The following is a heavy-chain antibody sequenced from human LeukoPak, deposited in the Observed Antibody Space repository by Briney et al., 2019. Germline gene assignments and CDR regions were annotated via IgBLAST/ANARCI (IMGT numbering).Heavy chain of an antibody. J-gene: IGHJ4*02. Sequence: GESLKISSKGSGYSFTTYWIGWVRQMPGKGLEWMGIIYPGDSDTRYSPSFQGQVTISADKSITTAYLQWSSLKASDTAIYYCARHGRYCSGGSCYSGLTYYFDYWGQGTLVTVSS. D-gene: IGHD2-15*01. CDR3: ARHGRYCSGGSCYSGLTYYFDY. V-gene: IGHV5-51*01. CDR2: IYPGDSDT. CDR1: GYSFTTYW.